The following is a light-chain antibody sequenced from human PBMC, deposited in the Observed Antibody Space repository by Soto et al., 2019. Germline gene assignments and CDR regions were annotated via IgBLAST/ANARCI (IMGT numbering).Light chain of an antibody. Sequence: EIVLTQSPATLSLSPGERATLYCRASQSVSSYFAWSQQKPGQAPRLLIYDASNRATVIPARFSTSGSGTDFTLTIISLEPEDFAYYYCQQRRNRPLSYGQGTKGESK. CDR1: QSVSSY. J-gene: IGKJ1*01. CDR2: DAS. V-gene: IGKV3-11*01. CDR3: QQRRNRPLS.